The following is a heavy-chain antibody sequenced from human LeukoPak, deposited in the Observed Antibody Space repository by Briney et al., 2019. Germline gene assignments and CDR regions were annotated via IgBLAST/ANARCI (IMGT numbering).Heavy chain of an antibody. CDR2: ISSSSSTI. Sequence: GGSLRLSCAASGFTFSSYGMHWVRQAPGKGLEWVSYISSSSSTIYYADSVKGRFTISRDNAKNSLYLQMNSLRAEDTAVYYCARDTQLWAIWGQGTLVTVSS. J-gene: IGHJ4*02. V-gene: IGHV3-48*01. D-gene: IGHD5-18*01. CDR1: GFTFSSYG. CDR3: ARDTQLWAI.